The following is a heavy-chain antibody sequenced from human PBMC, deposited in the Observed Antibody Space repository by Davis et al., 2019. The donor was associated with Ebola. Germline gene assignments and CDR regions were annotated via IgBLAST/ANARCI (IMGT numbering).Heavy chain of an antibody. Sequence: GGSLRLSCAASGFTFSSYAMSWVRQAPGKGLEWVSAISGSGGSTYYADSVKGRFTISRDNSKNTLYPQMNSLRAEDTAVYYCAKADSSDYLGLQANFDYWGQGTLVTVSS. CDR1: GFTFSSYA. D-gene: IGHD3-22*01. J-gene: IGHJ4*02. CDR2: ISGSGGST. V-gene: IGHV3-23*01. CDR3: AKADSSDYLGLQANFDY.